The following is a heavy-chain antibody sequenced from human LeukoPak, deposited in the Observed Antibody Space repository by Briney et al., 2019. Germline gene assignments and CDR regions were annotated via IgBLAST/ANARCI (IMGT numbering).Heavy chain of an antibody. V-gene: IGHV1-3*01. CDR3: ARGYCSSTSCYMDV. Sequence: ASVKVSCKASGHTSTTYAIHWVRQAPGQGLEWMGWINAGNGNIKYSQKFQGRVTITGDTSASTAYMELSSLRSEDTAVYYCARGYCSSTSCYMDVWGQGTTVTISS. J-gene: IGHJ6*02. CDR1: GHTSTTYA. D-gene: IGHD2-2*01. CDR2: INAGNGNI.